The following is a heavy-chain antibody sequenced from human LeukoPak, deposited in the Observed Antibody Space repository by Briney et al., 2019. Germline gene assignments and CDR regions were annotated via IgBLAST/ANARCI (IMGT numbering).Heavy chain of an antibody. CDR3: ARDVGGAGSH. D-gene: IGHD3-10*01. V-gene: IGHV3-74*01. J-gene: IGHJ4*02. CDR2: IDEHGTTI. Sequence: GGSLRLSCTVSGFSFRDYPLSWVRQAPGEGLVLVSRIDEHGTTIDYEDSVRDRFTISRDNAKNTLYLHMNSLRAEDTAMYYCARDVGGAGSHWGQGSLVTVSP. CDR1: GFSFRDYP.